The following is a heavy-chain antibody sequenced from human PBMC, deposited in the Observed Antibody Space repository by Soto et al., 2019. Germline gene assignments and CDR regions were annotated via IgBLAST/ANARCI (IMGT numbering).Heavy chain of an antibody. Sequence: GGSLRFSCAASGFTFSSYAMSWVRQAPGKGLEWVSAISGSGVSTYYADSVKGRFTISRDNSKNTLYLQMNSLRAEDTAVYYCAKSPVMYYYDSSGYYHYDYWGQGSLVTVSS. CDR1: GFTFSSYA. J-gene: IGHJ4*02. CDR2: ISGSGVST. D-gene: IGHD3-22*01. CDR3: AKSPVMYYYDSSGYYHYDY. V-gene: IGHV3-23*01.